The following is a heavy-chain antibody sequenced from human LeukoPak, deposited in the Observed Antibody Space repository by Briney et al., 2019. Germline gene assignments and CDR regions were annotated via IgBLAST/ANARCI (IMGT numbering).Heavy chain of an antibody. J-gene: IGHJ6*03. CDR2: IRSKAYGGTT. CDR1: GFTFGDYA. Sequence: PGRSLRLSCTASGFTFGDYAMSWFRQAPGKGLEWVGFIRSKAYGGTTEYAASVKGRFTISRDDSKSIAYLQMNSLKTEDTAVYYCTRDVRIVVVPAAIAGGHYYMDVWGQGTMVTVSS. CDR3: TRDVRIVVVPAAIAGGHYYMDV. V-gene: IGHV3-49*03. D-gene: IGHD2-2*01.